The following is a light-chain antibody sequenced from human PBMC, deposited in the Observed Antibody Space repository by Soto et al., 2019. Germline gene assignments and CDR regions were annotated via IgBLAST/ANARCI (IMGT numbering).Light chain of an antibody. CDR1: SSDVGAYNY. Sequence: QSVLTQPASVSGSPGQSSTFSCTGTSSDVGAYNYVSWYQQLPGKAPKLIIYEVSNRPSGVSNRFSGSKSGNTASLTISGLQPEDEADYYCSSYTYSNTLVFGGGTKVTVL. CDR2: EVS. J-gene: IGLJ3*02. V-gene: IGLV2-14*01. CDR3: SSYTYSNTLV.